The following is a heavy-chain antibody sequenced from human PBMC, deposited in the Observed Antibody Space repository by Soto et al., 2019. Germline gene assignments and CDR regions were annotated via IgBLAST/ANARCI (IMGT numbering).Heavy chain of an antibody. V-gene: IGHV3-30*18. CDR3: AKEGHFGDYGDY. Sequence: QVQLVESGGGVVQPGRSLRLFCAASGFTFSSYGMHWVRQAPGKGLEWVAVISYDGSNKYYADSVKGRFTISRDNSKNTLYLQMNSLRAEDTAVYYCAKEGHFGDYGDYWGQGTLVTVSS. CDR2: ISYDGSNK. CDR1: GFTFSSYG. J-gene: IGHJ4*02. D-gene: IGHD4-17*01.